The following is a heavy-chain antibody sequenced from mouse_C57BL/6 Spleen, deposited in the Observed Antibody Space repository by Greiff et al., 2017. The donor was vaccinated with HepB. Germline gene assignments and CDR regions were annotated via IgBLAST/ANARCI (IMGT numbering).Heavy chain of an antibody. CDR3: TRERDGYYRYFDV. CDR2: ISSGGDYI. V-gene: IGHV5-9-1*02. Sequence: EVKLVESGEGLVKPGGSLKLSCAASGFTFSSYAMSWVRQTPEKRLEWVAYISSGGDYIYYTDTVKGRFTIYRDNARNTLYLQMSRLKSEDTAMYYCTRERDGYYRYFDVWGTGTTVTVSS. D-gene: IGHD2-3*01. CDR1: GFTFSSYA. J-gene: IGHJ1*03.